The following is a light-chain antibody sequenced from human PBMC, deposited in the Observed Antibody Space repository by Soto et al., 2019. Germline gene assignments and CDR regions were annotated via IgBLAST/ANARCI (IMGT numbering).Light chain of an antibody. CDR1: QGVGSS. J-gene: IGKJ5*01. V-gene: IGKV3-15*01. CDR2: AAS. CDR3: QQYNNWPYT. Sequence: EIVMTQSPATLSVFPGERATLSCRASQGVGSSLAWHQQRPGQAPRLLIYAASTWATGIPARFSGSGSGTEFTLTISSLQSEDFEVYYCQQYNNWPYTFGQGTRLEIK.